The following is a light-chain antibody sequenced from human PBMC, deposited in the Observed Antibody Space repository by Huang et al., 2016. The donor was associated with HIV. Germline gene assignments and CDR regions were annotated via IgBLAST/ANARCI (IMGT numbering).Light chain of an antibody. V-gene: IGKV4-1*01. CDR2: WAS. Sequence: DIVMTQSPDSLAVSLGERATINCKSSQSVLYSPTHKNHLGWYQQKPGKPPRLLIYWASTRESGVPDRFSGSGSGTDFTLTISSLQAEDVAVYYCHQYFSPPPTFGQGTRLEIK. J-gene: IGKJ5*01. CDR1: QSVLYSPTHKNH. CDR3: HQYFSPPPT.